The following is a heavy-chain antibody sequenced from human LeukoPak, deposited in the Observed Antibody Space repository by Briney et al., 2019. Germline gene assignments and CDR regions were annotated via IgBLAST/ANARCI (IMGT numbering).Heavy chain of an antibody. CDR2: ISAYNGNT. Sequence: ASVKVSCKASGYTFTGYYMHWVRQAPGQGLEWMGWISAYNGNTNYAQKLRGRVTMTTDTSTSTAYMELRSLRSDGTAVYYCARSPYYYDSSGYYFGYWGQGTLVTVSS. V-gene: IGHV1-18*04. J-gene: IGHJ4*02. CDR1: GYTFTGYY. CDR3: ARSPYYYDSSGYYFGY. D-gene: IGHD3-22*01.